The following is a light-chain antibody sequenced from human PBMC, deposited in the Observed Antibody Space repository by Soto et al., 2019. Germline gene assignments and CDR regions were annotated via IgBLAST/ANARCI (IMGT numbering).Light chain of an antibody. V-gene: IGKV3-20*01. Sequence: EIVLTQSPATLSLSPGERATLSCRASQSVGNNYLAWYQQKPGQPLRFLIYDASTRATGTPGRFSGGGSGTDFTLTISRLKPEDFAVYYCQQYGSTPLTFGGGTKVEIK. J-gene: IGKJ4*01. CDR1: QSVGNNY. CDR2: DAS. CDR3: QQYGSTPLT.